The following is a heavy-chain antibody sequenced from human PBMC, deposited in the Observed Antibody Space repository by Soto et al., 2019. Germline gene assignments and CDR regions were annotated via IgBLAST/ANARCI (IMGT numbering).Heavy chain of an antibody. J-gene: IGHJ4*02. CDR2: ISGSGGST. CDR3: AKSPGEVRLLFDY. D-gene: IGHD5-12*01. V-gene: IGHV3-23*01. Sequence: GGSLRLSCAASGFTFSSYAMSWVRQAPGKGLEWVSAISGSGGSTYYADSVKGRFTISRDNSKNTLYLQMNSLRAEDTAVYYCAKSPGEVRLLFDYWGQETLVTVSS. CDR1: GFTFSSYA.